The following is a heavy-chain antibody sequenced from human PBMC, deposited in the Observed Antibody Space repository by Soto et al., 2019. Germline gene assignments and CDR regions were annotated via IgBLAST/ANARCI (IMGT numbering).Heavy chain of an antibody. CDR3: ARDLDYGGNSFDHYYYGMDV. Sequence: SVKVSCKASGGTFSSYAISWVRQAPGQGLEWMGGIIPIFGTANYAQKFQGRVTIAADESTSTAYMELSSLRSEDTAVYYCARDLDYGGNSFDHYYYGMDVWGQGTTVTVSS. V-gene: IGHV1-69*13. J-gene: IGHJ6*02. D-gene: IGHD4-17*01. CDR1: GGTFSSYA. CDR2: IIPIFGTA.